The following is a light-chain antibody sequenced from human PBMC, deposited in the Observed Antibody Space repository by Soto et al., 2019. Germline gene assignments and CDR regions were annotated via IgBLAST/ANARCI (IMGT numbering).Light chain of an antibody. CDR3: QQYGSSPLT. J-gene: IGKJ4*01. CDR2: GAS. CDR1: ESVSDNY. Sequence: EIVLTQSPGTLSLSPGERATLSCRASESVSDNYLAWYQQRSGQAPRLVIYGASSRASAVPDRFSGSGSGADFTLTISRLEPEDFAVYYCQQYGSSPLTFGGGTQ. V-gene: IGKV3-20*01.